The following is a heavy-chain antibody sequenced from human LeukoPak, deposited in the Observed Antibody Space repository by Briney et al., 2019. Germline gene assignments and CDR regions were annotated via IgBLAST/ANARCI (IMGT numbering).Heavy chain of an antibody. CDR1: GYSISSGYY. V-gene: IGHV4-38-2*01. Sequence: SETLSLTCAVSGYSISSGYYWAWIRQPPGKGLEWIGNIYHSGSTYYNPSLKSRVTISVDTSKNQFSLKLSSVTAADTAVYYCARRYSNYFFDYWVQGTLVTVSS. D-gene: IGHD4-11*01. CDR2: IYHSGST. CDR3: ARRYSNYFFDY. J-gene: IGHJ4*02.